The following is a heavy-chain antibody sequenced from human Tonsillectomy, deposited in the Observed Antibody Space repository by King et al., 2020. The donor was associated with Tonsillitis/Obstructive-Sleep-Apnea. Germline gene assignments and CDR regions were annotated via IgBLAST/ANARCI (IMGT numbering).Heavy chain of an antibody. D-gene: IGHD4-17*01. Sequence: QLQESGPGLVKPSATLSLTCTVSGGSISSYYWRWIRQPPGKGLEWIGYIYYSGSTNYNPSLTSRVTISVDTSKNQFSLKLSSVTAADTAVYYCARTYGDYGYYYYYMDVWGKGTTVTVSS. V-gene: IGHV4-59*01. CDR1: GGSISSYY. CDR3: ARTYGDYGYYYYYMDV. J-gene: IGHJ6*03. CDR2: IYYSGST.